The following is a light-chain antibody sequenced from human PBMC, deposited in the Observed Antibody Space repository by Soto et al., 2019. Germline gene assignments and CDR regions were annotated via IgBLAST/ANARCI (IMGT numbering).Light chain of an antibody. CDR1: QSIDIW. CDR2: KAS. V-gene: IGKV1-5*03. CDR3: QHYNSYSEA. Sequence: DILMPQSTFTLSASVGDRFTITCRASQSIDIWLAWYQQKPGKAPKLLIYKASTLKSGVPSRFSGSGSGTEFTLTISSLQPDDFATYYCQHYNSYSEAFGQGGKVDIK. J-gene: IGKJ1*01.